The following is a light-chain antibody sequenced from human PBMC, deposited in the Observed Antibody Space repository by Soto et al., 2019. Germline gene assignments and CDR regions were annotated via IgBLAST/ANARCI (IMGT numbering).Light chain of an antibody. J-gene: IGLJ3*02. CDR3: SSYTTNHTRV. CDR1: SSDVGGYKY. Sequence: QSALTQPASVSGSPGQSITISCTGTSSDVGGYKYVSWFQQHPDKAPKLIIYEVNNRPSGVSNRFSGSKSGNTASLTISGLQPEDEADYYCSSYTTNHTRVFGGGTKLTVL. CDR2: EVN. V-gene: IGLV2-14*01.